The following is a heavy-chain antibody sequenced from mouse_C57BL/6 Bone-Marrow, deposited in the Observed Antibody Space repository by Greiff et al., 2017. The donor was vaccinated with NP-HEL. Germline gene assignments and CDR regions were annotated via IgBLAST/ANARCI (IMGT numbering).Heavy chain of an antibody. J-gene: IGHJ1*03. CDR2: ISYDGSN. Sequence: EVQLVESGPGLVKPSQSLSLTCSVTGYSITSGYYWNWIRQFPGNKLEWMGYISYDGSNNYNPSLKNRISITRDTSKNQFFLKLNSVTTEDTATYYCARDDYDENYWYFDVWGTGTTVTVSS. D-gene: IGHD2-4*01. V-gene: IGHV3-6*01. CDR1: GYSITSGYY. CDR3: ARDDYDENYWYFDV.